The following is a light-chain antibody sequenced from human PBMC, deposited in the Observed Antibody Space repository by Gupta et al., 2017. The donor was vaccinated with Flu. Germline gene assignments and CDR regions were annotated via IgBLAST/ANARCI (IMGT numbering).Light chain of an antibody. Sequence: PGERATLSCRASQKVNNYLAWYQQKPGQAPRLLIYDASNRATGVPARFSGSGSGTDFTLTISSLDPEDFAVYYCQQRSNWLTFGGGTKVEIK. CDR2: DAS. CDR1: QKVNNY. V-gene: IGKV3-11*01. CDR3: QQRSNWLT. J-gene: IGKJ4*01.